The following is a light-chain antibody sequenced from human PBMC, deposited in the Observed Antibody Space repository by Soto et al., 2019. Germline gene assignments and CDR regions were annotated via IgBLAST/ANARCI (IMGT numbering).Light chain of an antibody. CDR2: AVS. Sequence: IELTQSPGTLSLSPGERATLSCRASQRFXNNHLAWLRQNPGQAPRLLXGAVSNRETGVPGRLSGSGSGTDFTLTISRLDPEYFSCFYCYQYGSTPPTFGQGTKVDIK. CDR3: YQYGSTPPT. V-gene: IGKV3-20*01. CDR1: QRFXNNH. J-gene: IGKJ1*01.